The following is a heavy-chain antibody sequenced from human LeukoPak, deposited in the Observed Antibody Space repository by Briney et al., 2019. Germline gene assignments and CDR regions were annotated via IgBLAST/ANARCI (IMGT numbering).Heavy chain of an antibody. Sequence: PGGSLRLSCAASGFTVSSNYMSWVRQAPGKGLVWVSVIYSGGSTYYADSVKGRFTISRDNSKNTLYLQMNSLRAEDTAVYYCTTTKTTVTNGILIDYWGQGTLVTVSS. J-gene: IGHJ4*02. CDR1: GFTVSSNY. CDR3: TTTKTTVTNGILIDY. D-gene: IGHD4-17*01. V-gene: IGHV3-53*01. CDR2: IYSGGST.